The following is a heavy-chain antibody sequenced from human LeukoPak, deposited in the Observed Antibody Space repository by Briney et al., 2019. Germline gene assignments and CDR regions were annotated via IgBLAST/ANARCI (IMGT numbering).Heavy chain of an antibody. J-gene: IGHJ2*01. CDR3: ARGGTEGGLEISFFFDL. D-gene: IGHD1-1*01. CDR2: IFYGST. Sequence: SEILSLTCTVSGGSISGSYWSWIRQPPGKGLEWIGYIFYGSTNYNPSLKSRVTISVDTSKNLFSLKLSSVTAADTAVYYCARGGTEGGLEISFFFDLWGRGTLVTVSS. V-gene: IGHV4-59*01. CDR1: GGSISGSY.